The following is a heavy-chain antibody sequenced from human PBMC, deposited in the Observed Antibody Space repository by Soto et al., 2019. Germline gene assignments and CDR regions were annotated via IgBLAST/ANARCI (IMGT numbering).Heavy chain of an antibody. CDR2: ISAYNGKT. J-gene: IGHJ4*02. D-gene: IGHD6-13*01. Sequence: QVQLVQSGSEVKKHGASVKVSCKASGYTFTSYGISWVRQAPGQGLEWMGWISAYNGKTNYAQKLQGRVTMTTETSTSTAYVGVRSRRADDTAVYYCARDGHWGSSGWYEARGVGYWGEGTLFTVSS. CDR1: GYTFTSYG. V-gene: IGHV1-18*01. CDR3: ARDGHWGSSGWYEARGVGY.